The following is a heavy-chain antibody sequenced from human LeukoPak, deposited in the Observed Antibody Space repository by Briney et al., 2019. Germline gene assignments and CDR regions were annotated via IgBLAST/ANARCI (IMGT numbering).Heavy chain of an antibody. D-gene: IGHD3-10*01. J-gene: IGHJ4*02. CDR3: AKALEVLLWFGESHFDY. CDR2: ISYDGSNK. Sequence: GRSLRLSCAASGFTFSSYGMHWVRQAPGKGLEWVAVISYDGSNKYYADSVKGRFTISRDNSKSTLYLQMNSLRAEDTAVYYCAKALEVLLWFGESHFDYWGQGTLVTVSS. CDR1: GFTFSSYG. V-gene: IGHV3-30*18.